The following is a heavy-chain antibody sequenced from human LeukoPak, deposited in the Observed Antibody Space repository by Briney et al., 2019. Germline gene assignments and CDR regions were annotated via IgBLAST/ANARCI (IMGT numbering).Heavy chain of an antibody. CDR3: ARDPMVRGGLFDY. Sequence: PGGSLRLSCAASGFTFSSYWMSWVRQAPGRGLEWVANIKQDGSEKYYVDSVKGRFTISRDNAKNSLYLQMNSLRAEDTAVYYCARDPMVRGGLFDYWGQGTLVTVSS. D-gene: IGHD3-10*01. J-gene: IGHJ4*02. CDR1: GFTFSSYW. V-gene: IGHV3-7*01. CDR2: IKQDGSEK.